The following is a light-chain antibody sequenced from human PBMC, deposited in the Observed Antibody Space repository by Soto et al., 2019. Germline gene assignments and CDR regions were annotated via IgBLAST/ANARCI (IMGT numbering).Light chain of an antibody. V-gene: IGKV3-15*01. Sequence: IVMTQSPDTLSVSPGERATLSCRASQSVTTNLAWYQQKPGQAPRLLIYGASTRATGIPARFSGSGSGTEFTLTISSLQSEDFAVYHCQQYNNWPYTFGQGTKLEIK. CDR2: GAS. J-gene: IGKJ2*01. CDR1: QSVTTN. CDR3: QQYNNWPYT.